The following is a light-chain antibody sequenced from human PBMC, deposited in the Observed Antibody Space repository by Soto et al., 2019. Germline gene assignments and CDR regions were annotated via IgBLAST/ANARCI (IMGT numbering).Light chain of an antibody. CDR1: QSVLYSSNNKNY. CDR3: QQYYSTTIT. CDR2: WAS. V-gene: IGKV4-1*01. J-gene: IGKJ4*01. Sequence: DIVMTQSPDSLAVSLGERATINCKSSQSVLYSSNNKNYLAWYQQKPGQPPKLLIYWASTLESGVPDRFSGSRSGTDFTLTISSLQAEDVAVYYCQQYYSTTITFCGGTKVEIK.